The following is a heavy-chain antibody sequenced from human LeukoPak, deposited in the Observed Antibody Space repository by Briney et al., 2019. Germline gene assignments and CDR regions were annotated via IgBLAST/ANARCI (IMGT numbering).Heavy chain of an antibody. CDR2: ISVYNGNT. Sequence: ASVKVSCKASGYTFSSYTYGISWVRQAPGQGLEWMGWISVYNGNTNYAQKFQGRVTMTTDTSTSTAYMELRSLRSDDTAVYYCARDRGLRYFAFDYWGQGALVTVSS. J-gene: IGHJ4*02. CDR3: ARDRGLRYFAFDY. CDR1: GYTFSSYTYG. V-gene: IGHV1-18*01. D-gene: IGHD3-9*01.